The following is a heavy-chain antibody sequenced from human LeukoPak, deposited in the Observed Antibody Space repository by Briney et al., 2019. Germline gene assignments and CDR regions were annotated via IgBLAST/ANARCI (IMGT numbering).Heavy chain of an antibody. CDR2: ISSSGSTM. D-gene: IGHD1-7*01. CDR3: ASPLTGTTGAFDI. Sequence: GGSLRLSCAASGFTFSSYEMNWVRQAPGKGLEWVSYISSSGSTMYYADSVKGRFTISRDNAKNSVYLQMNSLRAEDTAVYYCASPLTGTTGAFDIWGQGTMVTVSS. CDR1: GFTFSSYE. V-gene: IGHV3-48*03. J-gene: IGHJ3*02.